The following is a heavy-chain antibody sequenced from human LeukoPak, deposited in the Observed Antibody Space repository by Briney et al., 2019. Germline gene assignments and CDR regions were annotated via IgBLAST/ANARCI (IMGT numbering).Heavy chain of an antibody. CDR2: ISSSGGGT. CDR1: GFTFSDFA. D-gene: IGHD6-13*01. Sequence: PGGSLRLSCAASGFTFSDFAMSWVRQAPGKGPEWVSGISSSGGGTYYVDSVKGRFTISRDNHMNTLYLQMSSLRAEDTAVYYCAIHSSSWADSVLGYGMDVWGKGTTVTVSS. V-gene: IGHV3-23*01. CDR3: AIHSSSWADSVLGYGMDV. J-gene: IGHJ6*04.